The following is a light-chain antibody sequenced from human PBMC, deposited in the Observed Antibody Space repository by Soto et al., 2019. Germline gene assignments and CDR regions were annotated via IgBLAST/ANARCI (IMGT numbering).Light chain of an antibody. CDR2: GNS. J-gene: IGLJ2*01. CDR1: SSNIGAGYD. Sequence: QSVLTQPPSVSGAPGQRVTISCNESSSNIGAGYDVHWYQQLPGTAPKLLIYGNSNRPSGVPDRFSGSKSGTSASLAITGLQAEDEADYYCQSYDSSLSGNVVFGGGTQLTVL. V-gene: IGLV1-40*01. CDR3: QSYDSSLSGNVV.